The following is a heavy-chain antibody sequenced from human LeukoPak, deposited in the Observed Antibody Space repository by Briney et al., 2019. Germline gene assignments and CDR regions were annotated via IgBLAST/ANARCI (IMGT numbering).Heavy chain of an antibody. Sequence: GGSLRLSCAASGFTFSSYGMHWVRQAPGKGLEWVAFIRYDGSSKYYADSVKGRFTISRDNAENSLYLQMNSLRAEDTAVYYCARAAIAAARIYYYMDVWGKGTTVTVSS. CDR2: IRYDGSSK. J-gene: IGHJ6*03. V-gene: IGHV3-30*02. CDR1: GFTFSSYG. CDR3: ARAAIAAARIYYYMDV. D-gene: IGHD6-13*01.